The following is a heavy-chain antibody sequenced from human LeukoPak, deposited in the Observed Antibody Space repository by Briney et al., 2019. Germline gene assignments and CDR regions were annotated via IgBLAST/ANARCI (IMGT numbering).Heavy chain of an antibody. J-gene: IGHJ4*02. Sequence: ASGKVSCKASGYTFTGYYMHWVRQAPGQGLEWMGRINPNSGGTNYAQKFQGRVTMTRDTSISTAYMELSRLRSDDTAVYYCARAAGGITFGGAIVTLWYSDYWGQGTLVTVSS. CDR3: ARAAGGITFGGAIVTLWYSDY. D-gene: IGHD3-16*02. CDR1: GYTFTGYY. V-gene: IGHV1-2*06. CDR2: INPNSGGT.